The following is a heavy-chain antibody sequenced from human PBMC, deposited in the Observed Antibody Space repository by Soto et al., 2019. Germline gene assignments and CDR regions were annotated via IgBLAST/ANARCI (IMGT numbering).Heavy chain of an antibody. J-gene: IGHJ6*02. CDR1: GYTFTSYG. CDR3: ARDHYYGSGSYYPAYYYYGMDV. Sequence: ASVKVSCKASGYTFTSYGISWVRQAPGQGLEWMGWISAYNGNTNYAQRLQGRVTMTTDTSTSTAYMELRSLRSDDTAVYYCARDHYYGSGSYYPAYYYYGMDVWGQGTTVTVSS. V-gene: IGHV1-18*01. CDR2: ISAYNGNT. D-gene: IGHD3-10*01.